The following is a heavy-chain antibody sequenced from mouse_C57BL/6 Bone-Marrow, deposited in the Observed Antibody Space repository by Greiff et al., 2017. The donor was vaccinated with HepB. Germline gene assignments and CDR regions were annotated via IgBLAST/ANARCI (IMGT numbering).Heavy chain of an antibody. V-gene: IGHV2-2*01. CDR1: GFSLTSYG. Sequence: VKRVESGPGLVQPSQSLSITCTVSGFSLTSYGVHWVRQSPGKGLEWLGVIWSGGSTDYNAAFISRLSISKDNSKSQVFFKMNSLQADDTAIYYCARNSDYSLYYAMDYWGQGTSVTVSS. CDR2: IWSGGST. J-gene: IGHJ4*01. D-gene: IGHD2-12*01. CDR3: ARNSDYSLYYAMDY.